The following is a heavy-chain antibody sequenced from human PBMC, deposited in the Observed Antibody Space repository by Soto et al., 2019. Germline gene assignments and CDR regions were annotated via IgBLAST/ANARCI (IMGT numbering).Heavy chain of an antibody. D-gene: IGHD3-22*01. Sequence: SETLSLTCTVSGGSISSYYWSWIRQPPGKGREWIGYIYYSGSTNYNPSLKSRVTISVDTSKNQFSLKLSSVTATDTAVYYCAREVEYYYDSSGYFDYWGQGTLVTVSS. V-gene: IGHV4-59*01. J-gene: IGHJ4*02. CDR1: GGSISSYY. CDR3: AREVEYYYDSSGYFDY. CDR2: IYYSGST.